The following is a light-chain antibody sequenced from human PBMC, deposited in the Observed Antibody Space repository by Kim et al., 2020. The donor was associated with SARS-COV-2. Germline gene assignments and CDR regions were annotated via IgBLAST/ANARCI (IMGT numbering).Light chain of an antibody. CDR3: NSRDSSGNHVV. Sequence: SSELTQDPAVSVALGQTVRITCQGDSLRSYYASWYQQKPGQAPVLVIYGKNNRPSGIPDRFSGSSSGNTASLTITGAQAEDEADNYCNSRDSSGNHVVFGGETKLTVL. CDR2: GKN. J-gene: IGLJ2*01. V-gene: IGLV3-19*01. CDR1: SLRSYY.